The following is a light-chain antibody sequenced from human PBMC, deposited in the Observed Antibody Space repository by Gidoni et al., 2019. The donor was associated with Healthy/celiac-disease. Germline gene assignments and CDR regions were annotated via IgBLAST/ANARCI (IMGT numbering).Light chain of an antibody. V-gene: IGKV3-15*01. CDR1: QRVSSN. J-gene: IGKJ2*01. CDR2: GAS. CDR3: QQYNNWPPYT. Sequence: EIVMTQSPATLSVSPGERATLSCRASQRVSSNLAWYQQKPGQAPRLLIYGASTRATGIPARLSGSGSGTDFTLTISSLQSEDFAVYYCQQYNNWPPYTFGQGTKLEIK.